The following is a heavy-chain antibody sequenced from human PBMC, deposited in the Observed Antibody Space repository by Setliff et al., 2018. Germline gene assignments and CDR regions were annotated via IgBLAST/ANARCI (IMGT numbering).Heavy chain of an antibody. J-gene: IGHJ3*02. CDR2: INTDTGNP. CDR1: EYNFRSYG. V-gene: IGHV7-4-1*02. CDR3: TRDLSNWGYDVLDAFDI. Sequence: ASVKVSCKDSEYNFRSYGLNWVRQAPGQGLEWMGWINTDTGNPTYAQGFTGRFVFSLDTSVTTAYLQINSLKAEDTAVYYCTRDLSNWGYDVLDAFDIWGQGTMVTVSS. D-gene: IGHD7-27*01.